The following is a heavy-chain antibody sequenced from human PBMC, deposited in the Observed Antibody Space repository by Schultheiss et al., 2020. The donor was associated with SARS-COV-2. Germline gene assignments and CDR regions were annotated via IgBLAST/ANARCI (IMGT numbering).Heavy chain of an antibody. CDR3: AAESSGYSGFDP. CDR2: INPNSGGT. V-gene: IGHV1-2*02. D-gene: IGHD3-22*01. CDR1: GYTFTGYY. Sequence: ASVKVSCKASGYTFTGYYMHWVRQAPGQGLEWMGWINPNSGGTNYAQKFQGRVTMTRDTSISTAYMELRRLRSDDTAVYYCAAESSGYSGFDPWGQGTLVTVSS. J-gene: IGHJ5*02.